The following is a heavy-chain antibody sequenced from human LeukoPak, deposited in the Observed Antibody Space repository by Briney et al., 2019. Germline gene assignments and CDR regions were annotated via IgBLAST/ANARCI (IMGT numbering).Heavy chain of an antibody. V-gene: IGHV1-2*02. D-gene: IGHD3-3*01. J-gene: IGHJ5*02. CDR3: ARAYRFLEWLLYDWFDP. CDR1: GYTFTSYD. CDR2: INPNSGGT. Sequence: GASVKVSCKASGYTFTSYDINWVRQAPGQGLEWMGWINPNSGGTNYAQKFQGRVTMTRDTSISTAYMELSRLRSDDTAVYYCARAYRFLEWLLYDWFDPWGQGTLVTVSS.